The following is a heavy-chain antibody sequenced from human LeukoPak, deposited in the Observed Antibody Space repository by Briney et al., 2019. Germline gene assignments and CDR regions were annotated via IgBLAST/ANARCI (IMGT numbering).Heavy chain of an antibody. Sequence: SETLSLTCTVSGGSISSSSYYWGWIRQPPGKGLEWIGSIYYSGSTYYNPSLKSRVTISVDTSKNQFSLKLSSVTAADTAVFYCARQKYNWFDPRGQGTLVTVSS. CDR3: ARQKYNWFDP. CDR1: GGSISSSSYY. V-gene: IGHV4-39*01. CDR2: IYYSGST. J-gene: IGHJ5*02.